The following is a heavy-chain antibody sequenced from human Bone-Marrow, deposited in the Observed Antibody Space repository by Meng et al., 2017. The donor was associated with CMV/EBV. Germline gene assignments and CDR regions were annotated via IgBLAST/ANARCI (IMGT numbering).Heavy chain of an antibody. J-gene: IGHJ6*02. CDR3: ARNPIAARTDYYYYGMDV. D-gene: IGHD6-6*01. Sequence: GESLKIFCAASGFTFSSYSMNWVRQAPGKGLEWVSYISSSSSTIYYADSVKGRFTISRDNAKNSLYLQMNSLRVEDTAVYYCARNPIAARTDYYYYGMDVWGQGTTVTVSS. CDR2: ISSSSSTI. V-gene: IGHV3-48*04. CDR1: GFTFSSYS.